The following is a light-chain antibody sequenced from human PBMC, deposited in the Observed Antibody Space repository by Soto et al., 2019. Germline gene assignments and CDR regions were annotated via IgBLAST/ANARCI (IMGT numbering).Light chain of an antibody. V-gene: IGLV2-14*01. CDR3: SSYISRSTYV. Sequence: QSVLTQPASVSGSPGQSITISCTGTSSDVGGYNYVSWYQQHPGKAPKVMIYDVSNRPSGVSNRFSGSKSGNTASLSISGLQAEDEADYYCSSYISRSTYVFGTGTKVTVL. CDR2: DVS. J-gene: IGLJ1*01. CDR1: SSDVGGYNY.